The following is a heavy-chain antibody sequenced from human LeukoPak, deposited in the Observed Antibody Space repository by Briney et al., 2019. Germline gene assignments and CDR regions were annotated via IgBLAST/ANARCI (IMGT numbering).Heavy chain of an antibody. V-gene: IGHV3-43*02. CDR2: ISGDGGST. J-gene: IGHJ4*02. CDR3: AKDYGDSYFDY. CDR1: GFTFDDYA. D-gene: IGHD4-17*01. Sequence: GRSLRLSCAASGFTFDDYAMHWVHQAPGKGLEWVSLISGDGGSTYYADSVKGRFTISRDNSKNSLYLQMNSLRTEDTALYHCAKDYGDSYFDYWGQGTLVTVSS.